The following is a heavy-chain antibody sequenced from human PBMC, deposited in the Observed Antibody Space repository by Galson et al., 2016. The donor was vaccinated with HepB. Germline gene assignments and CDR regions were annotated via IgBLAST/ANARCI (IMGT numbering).Heavy chain of an antibody. CDR3: ARGSQLLVFY. CDR2: ISYDGGNK. D-gene: IGHD6-19*01. CDR1: GFTFSDFP. J-gene: IGHJ4*02. Sequence: SLRLSCAASGFTFSDFPMHWVRQAPGKGLEWVAVISYDGGNKYYADSVKGRFTISRDNSKSTLYLQMNSLRGEDTDVYYCARGSQLLVFYWGQGTLVTVSS. V-gene: IGHV3-30*04.